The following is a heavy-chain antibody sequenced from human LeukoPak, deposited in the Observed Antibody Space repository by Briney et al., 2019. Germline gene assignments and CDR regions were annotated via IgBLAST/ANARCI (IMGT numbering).Heavy chain of an antibody. V-gene: IGHV3-21*01. J-gene: IGHJ2*01. CDR3: ARDFYS. CDR2: ISSSGSYI. CDR1: GFTFSTYT. D-gene: IGHD2/OR15-2a*01. Sequence: KPGGSLRLSCAASGFTFSTYTMNWVRQAPGKGLEWVSSISSSGSYISYADSVKGRFTISRDNAENSVYLQMNSLRAEDTAVYYCARDFYSWGRGTLVTVSS.